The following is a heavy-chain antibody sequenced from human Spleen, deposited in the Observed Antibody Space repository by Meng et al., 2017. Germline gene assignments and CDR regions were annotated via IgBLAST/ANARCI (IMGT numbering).Heavy chain of an antibody. D-gene: IGHD2-2*01. Sequence: SVKVSCKASGYTFTSYAMNWVRQAPGQGLEWMGWINAVFGTTNYAQKFQGRVTITTDESTSTVYMELTRLTSEDTAVYFCARKAGNCISTTCYSLDYWGQGTLVTVSS. CDR2: INAVFGTT. V-gene: IGHV1-69*05. CDR3: ARKAGNCISTTCYSLDY. J-gene: IGHJ4*02. CDR1: GYTFTSYA.